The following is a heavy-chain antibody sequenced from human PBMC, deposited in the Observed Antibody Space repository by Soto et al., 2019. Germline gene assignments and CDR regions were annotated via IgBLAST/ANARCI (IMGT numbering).Heavy chain of an antibody. D-gene: IGHD2-15*01. J-gene: IGHJ6*02. Sequence: PGGSLRLSCTASGFTFSSYSMNWVRQAPGKGLEWVSSISSSSSYIYYADSVKGRFTISRDNAKNSLYLQMNSLRAEDTAVYYCARDPRVVVVAATLGGMDVWGQGTTVTVSS. V-gene: IGHV3-21*01. CDR3: ARDPRVVVVAATLGGMDV. CDR1: GFTFSSYS. CDR2: ISSSSSYI.